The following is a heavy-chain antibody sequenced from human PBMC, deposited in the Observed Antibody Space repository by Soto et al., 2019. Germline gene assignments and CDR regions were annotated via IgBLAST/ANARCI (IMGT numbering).Heavy chain of an antibody. CDR1: GGSISSYY. CDR2: IYYSGST. J-gene: IGHJ4*02. CDR3: ARTFCSGGSCYFKNLALDY. V-gene: IGHV4-59*01. D-gene: IGHD2-15*01. Sequence: SETLSLTCTVSGGSISSYYWSWIRQPPGKGLEWIGYIYYSGSTNYNPSLKSRVTISVDTSKNQFSLKLSSVTAADTAVYYCARTFCSGGSCYFKNLALDYWGQGTLVTVSS.